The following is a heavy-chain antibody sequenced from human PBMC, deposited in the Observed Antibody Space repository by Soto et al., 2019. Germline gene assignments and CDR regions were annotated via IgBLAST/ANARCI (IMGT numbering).Heavy chain of an antibody. CDR2: ISSSSSYI. D-gene: IGHD2-21*01. J-gene: IGHJ4*02. CDR1: GLTFSSYS. V-gene: IGHV3-21*01. Sequence: ESGGGLVKPGGSLRLSCAASGLTFSSYSMNWVRQAPGKGLEWVSSISSSSSYIYYADSVKGRFTISRDNAKNSLSLQMNSLRAEDTAVYYCARQNKAYCGGDCYSVYWGQGTLVTISS. CDR3: ARQNKAYCGGDCYSVY.